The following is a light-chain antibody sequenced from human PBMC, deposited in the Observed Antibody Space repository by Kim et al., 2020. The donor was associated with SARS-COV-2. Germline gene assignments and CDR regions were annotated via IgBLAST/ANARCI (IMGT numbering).Light chain of an antibody. CDR3: SSYTSSTTLV. CDR1: SSDVGTYDY. V-gene: IGLV2-14*03. CDR2: DVT. J-gene: IGLJ3*02. Sequence: QSALTQPASVSGSPGQSITISCTGTSSDVGTYDYVSWYQQHPGKGPKLMIHDVTKRPSGVSNRFSGSKFGNTASLTISGLQAEDEADYYCSSYTSSTTLVFGGGTKLTVL.